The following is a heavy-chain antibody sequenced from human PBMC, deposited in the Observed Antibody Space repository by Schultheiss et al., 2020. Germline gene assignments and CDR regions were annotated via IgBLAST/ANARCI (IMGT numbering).Heavy chain of an antibody. D-gene: IGHD6-13*01. V-gene: IGHV3-21*01. Sequence: GGSLRLSCAASGFTFSSYAMHWVRQAPGKGLEWVSSISSSSSYIYYADSVKGRFTISRDNAKNSLYLQMNSLRAEDTAVYYCARDSAAAVPFDYWGQGTLVTVSS. CDR2: ISSSSSYI. CDR3: ARDSAAAVPFDY. J-gene: IGHJ4*02. CDR1: GFTFSSYA.